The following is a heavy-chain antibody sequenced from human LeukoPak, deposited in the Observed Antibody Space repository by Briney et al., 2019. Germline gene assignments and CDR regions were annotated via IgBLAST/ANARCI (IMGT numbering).Heavy chain of an antibody. V-gene: IGHV4-4*07. CDR3: ARTLTGTVFDS. D-gene: IGHD1-14*01. CDR1: GVSFINYY. CDR2: IFTSGNT. Sequence: SETLSLTCTVSGVSFINYYWSWIRQPAGKGLEWIGRIFTSGNTHYNPSLKCRVTLSVDTSKNQFSLNLNSVTAADTAVYYCARTLTGTVFDSWGQGALVTVSS. J-gene: IGHJ4*02.